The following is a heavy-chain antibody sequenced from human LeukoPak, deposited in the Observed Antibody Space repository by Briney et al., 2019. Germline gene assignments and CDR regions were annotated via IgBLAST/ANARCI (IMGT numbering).Heavy chain of an antibody. J-gene: IGHJ4*02. D-gene: IGHD3-10*01. CDR3: ARETYGSGTGN. CDR2: INWNGGST. Sequence: GGSLGLSCAASGFTFDDYGMSWVRQAPGKGLEWVSGINWNGGSTGYADSVKGRFTISRDSAKNSLYLQMNSLRAEDTAMYYCARETYGSGTGNWGQGTLVTVSS. V-gene: IGHV3-20*04. CDR1: GFTFDDYG.